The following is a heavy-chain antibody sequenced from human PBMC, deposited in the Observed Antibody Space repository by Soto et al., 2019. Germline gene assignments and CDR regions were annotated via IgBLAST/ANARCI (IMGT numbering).Heavy chain of an antibody. CDR3: ASLSSSWYWPGGGYYFDY. Sequence: GASVKVSCKASGGTLTVSSHGISWVRQAPGQGLEWMGGIIAMFGTANYAQKFQGRVTITADESTSTAYMELSSLRSEDTAVYYCASLSSSWYWPGGGYYFDYWGQGTLVTVSS. J-gene: IGHJ4*02. V-gene: IGHV1-69*13. CDR1: GGTLTVSSHG. CDR2: IIAMFGTA. D-gene: IGHD6-13*01.